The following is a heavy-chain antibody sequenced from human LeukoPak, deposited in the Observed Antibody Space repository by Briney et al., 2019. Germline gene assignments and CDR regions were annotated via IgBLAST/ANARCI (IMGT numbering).Heavy chain of an antibody. V-gene: IGHV4-59*11. CDR3: ASSSSGSYYNGFDI. CDR1: GGSISSHY. J-gene: IGHJ3*02. Sequence: PSETLSLTCTVSGGSISSHYWSWIRQPPGKDLELIGRVYYSGSTNNIPSLTTYYNPSLKTRVTMSLDTSKNHFSLKLNSVTAADTAVYYCASSSSGSYYNGFDIWGQGTMVTVAS. D-gene: IGHD3-10*01. CDR2: VYYSGST.